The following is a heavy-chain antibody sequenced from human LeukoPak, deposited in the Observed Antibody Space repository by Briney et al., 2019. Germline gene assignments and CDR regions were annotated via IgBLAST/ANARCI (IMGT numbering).Heavy chain of an antibody. J-gene: IGHJ4*02. Sequence: GGSLRLSCAASGFTFSSYAMHWVRQAPGKGLEWVAVISYDGSNKYYADSVKGRFTISRDNSKNTLYLQMNSLRAEDTAVYYCAKDWGFLATINYFDYWGQGTLVTVSS. CDR3: AKDWGFLATINYFDY. V-gene: IGHV3-30*18. CDR2: ISYDGSNK. D-gene: IGHD5-24*01. CDR1: GFTFSSYA.